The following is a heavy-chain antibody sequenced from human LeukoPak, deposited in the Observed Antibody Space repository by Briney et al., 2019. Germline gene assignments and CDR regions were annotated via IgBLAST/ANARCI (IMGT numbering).Heavy chain of an antibody. CDR1: GFTVSSNS. Sequence: GGSLRLSFTVSGFTVSSNSMSWVRQAPGKGLEWVSFIYSDNTHYSDSVKGRFTISKDNSKHTLYLQMNSLRAEDTAVYYCARRAGAYSHPYDYWGQGTLVTVSS. V-gene: IGHV3-53*01. J-gene: IGHJ4*02. CDR2: IYSDNT. CDR3: ARRAGAYSHPYDY. D-gene: IGHD4/OR15-4a*01.